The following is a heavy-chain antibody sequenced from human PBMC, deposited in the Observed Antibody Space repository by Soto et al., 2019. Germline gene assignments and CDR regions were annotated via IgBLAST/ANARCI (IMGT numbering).Heavy chain of an antibody. Sequence: SETLSLTCTVSGGSISSYYWSWIRQPPGKGLEWIGYIYYSGSTNYNPSLKSRVTISVDTSKNQFSLKLSSVTAADTAVYYCARHVHDFWSGFYYMDVWGKGTTVTVSS. D-gene: IGHD3-3*01. CDR3: ARHVHDFWSGFYYMDV. J-gene: IGHJ6*03. CDR2: IYYSGST. V-gene: IGHV4-59*08. CDR1: GGSISSYY.